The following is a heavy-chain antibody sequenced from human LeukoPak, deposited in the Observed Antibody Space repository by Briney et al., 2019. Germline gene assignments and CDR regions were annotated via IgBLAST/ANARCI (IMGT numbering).Heavy chain of an antibody. CDR3: ARTYYYDSSGYYNPLPTGHDAFDI. D-gene: IGHD3-22*01. CDR1: GGTFSSYA. J-gene: IGHJ3*02. Sequence: GASVKVSCKASGGTFSSYAISWVRQAPGQGLEWMGGIIPIFGTANYAQKFQGRVTITADESTSTAYMELSSLRSEDTAVYYCARTYYYDSSGYYNPLPTGHDAFDIWGQGTMVTVSS. CDR2: IIPIFGTA. V-gene: IGHV1-69*13.